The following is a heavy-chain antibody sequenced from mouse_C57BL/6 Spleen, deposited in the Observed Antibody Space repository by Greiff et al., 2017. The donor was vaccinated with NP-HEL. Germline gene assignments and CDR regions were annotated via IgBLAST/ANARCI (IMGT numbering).Heavy chain of an antibody. CDR3: ARSMITTGYAMDY. V-gene: IGHV5-6*01. D-gene: IGHD2-4*01. Sequence: EVKLVESGGDLVKPGGSLKLSCAASGFTFSSYGMSWVRQTPDKRLEWVATISSGGSYTYYPDSVKGRVTISRDNAKNTLYLQMSSLKSEDTAMYYCARSMITTGYAMDYWGQGTSVTVSS. J-gene: IGHJ4*01. CDR1: GFTFSSYG. CDR2: ISSGGSYT.